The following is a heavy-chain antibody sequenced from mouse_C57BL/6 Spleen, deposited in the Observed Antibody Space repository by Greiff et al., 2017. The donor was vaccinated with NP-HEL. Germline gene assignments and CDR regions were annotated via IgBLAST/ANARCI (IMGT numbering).Heavy chain of an antibody. D-gene: IGHD1-1*01. CDR1: GFTFSDYG. Sequence: EVNLVESGGGLVKPGGSLKLSCAASGFTFSDYGMHWVRQAPEKGLEWVAYISRGSSTIYYADTVKGRFTISRDNAKTTLFLQMTSLTSEATAVCYCARPSIYYYGSTSFFDYWGQGTTLTVSS. J-gene: IGHJ2*01. V-gene: IGHV5-17*01. CDR2: ISRGSSTI. CDR3: ARPSIYYYGSTSFFDY.